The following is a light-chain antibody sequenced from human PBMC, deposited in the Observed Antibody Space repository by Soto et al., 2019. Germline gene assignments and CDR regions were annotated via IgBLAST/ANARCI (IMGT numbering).Light chain of an antibody. J-gene: IGKJ3*01. CDR3: QQRFTWPS. V-gene: IGKV3-11*01. CDR2: DAS. CDR1: QSISSY. Sequence: ETVLTQSPATLSLSPGERATLSCRASQSISSYLAWYQQKPGQAPRLLIYDASTRATGIPARFSGSGSGTDFTLTISSLEPEDVAVYYCQQRFTWPSFGPGTKVDIK.